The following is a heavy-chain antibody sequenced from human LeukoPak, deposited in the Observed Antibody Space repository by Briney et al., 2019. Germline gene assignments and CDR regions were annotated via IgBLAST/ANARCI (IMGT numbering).Heavy chain of an antibody. D-gene: IGHD2-2*01. CDR1: GGTFSSYA. CDR3: ARDHPFDIVVVPAAIAFDI. V-gene: IGHV1-69*13. CDR2: IIPIFGTA. J-gene: IGHJ3*02. Sequence: SVKVSCKASGGTFSSYAISWVRQAPGQGLEWMGGIIPIFGTANYAQKFQGRVTITADESTSTAYMELSSLRSEDTAVYYCARDHPFDIVVVPAAIAFDIWGQGTMVTVSS.